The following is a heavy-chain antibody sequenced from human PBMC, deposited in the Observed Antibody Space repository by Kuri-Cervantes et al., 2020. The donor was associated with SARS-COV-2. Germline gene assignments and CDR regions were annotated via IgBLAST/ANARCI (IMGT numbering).Heavy chain of an antibody. CDR1: GYSISSGYYW. Sequence: TLSLTCAVSGYSISSGYYWGWIRQPPGKALEWLALIYWDDDKRYGPSLKSRLTIIKDTSKNQVVLTMTNMDPVDTATYYCARVTGTTSCQYCYFDYWGQGTLVTVSS. CDR2: IYWDDDK. D-gene: IGHD1-7*01. CDR3: ARVTGTTSCQYCYFDY. J-gene: IGHJ4*02. V-gene: IGHV2-5*05.